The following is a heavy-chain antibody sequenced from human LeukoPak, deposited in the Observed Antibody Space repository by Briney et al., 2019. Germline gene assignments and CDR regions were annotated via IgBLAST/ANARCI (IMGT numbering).Heavy chain of an antibody. CDR2: LSGTGDIT. J-gene: IGHJ5*02. CDR3: AKRGNAISFFDP. Sequence: GSXRLSXXXXXFTFSXYAMYWVRQAPGKGLEWVSGLSGTGDITYYTDSVKGRFTISRDNSKNTLYLEMNNLRAEDTALYYCAKRGNAISFFDPWGQGTLVTVSS. V-gene: IGHV3-23*01. D-gene: IGHD2/OR15-2a*01. CDR1: XFTFSXYA.